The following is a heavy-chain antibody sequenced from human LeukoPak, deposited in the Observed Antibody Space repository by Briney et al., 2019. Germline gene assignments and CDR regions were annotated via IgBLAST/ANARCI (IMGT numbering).Heavy chain of an antibody. CDR1: GFPFSSYW. CDR2: IKQDGREK. Sequence: GGALRLSCAASGFPFSSYWMSWGRPAPGKGLEGVANIKQDGREKNYVDSVKGRFTISRDNAKNSLYLQMNSLRAEDTAVYYCARVGPRAFYYYYYYMDVWGKGTTVTVSS. J-gene: IGHJ6*03. CDR3: ARVGPRAFYYYYYYMDV. V-gene: IGHV3-7*01.